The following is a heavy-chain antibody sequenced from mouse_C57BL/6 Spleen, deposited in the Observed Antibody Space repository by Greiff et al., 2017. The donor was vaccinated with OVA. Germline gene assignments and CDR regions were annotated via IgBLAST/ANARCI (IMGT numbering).Heavy chain of an antibody. CDR1: GFTFSSYA. Sequence: EVKLVESGGGLVKPGGSLKLSCAASGFTFSSYAMSWVRQTPEKRLEWVATISYGGSSTYYPDNVKGRFTISRDNAKNNLYLQMSHLKSEDTAMYYCARDSPMGYYGDYGGQGTTLTVSS. CDR3: ARDSPMGYYGDY. CDR2: ISYGGSST. J-gene: IGHJ2*01. V-gene: IGHV5-4*01.